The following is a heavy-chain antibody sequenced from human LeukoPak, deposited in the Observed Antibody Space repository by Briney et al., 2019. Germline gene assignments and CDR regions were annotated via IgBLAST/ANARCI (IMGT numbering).Heavy chain of an antibody. D-gene: IGHD4-23*01. V-gene: IGHV3-30*18. J-gene: IGHJ4*02. Sequence: PGGSLRLSCAASGFTFSNYAMSWVRQAPGKGLEWVAVISYDGSNKYYADSVKGRFTISRDNSKNTLYLQMNSLRAEDTAVYYCAKGEGNLFDYWGQGTLVTVSS. CDR1: GFTFSNYA. CDR3: AKGEGNLFDY. CDR2: ISYDGSNK.